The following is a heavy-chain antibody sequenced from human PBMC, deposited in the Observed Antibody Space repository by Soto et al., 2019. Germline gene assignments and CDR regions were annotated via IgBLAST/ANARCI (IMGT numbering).Heavy chain of an antibody. CDR1: GGSISSVGYY. D-gene: IGHD2-15*01. Sequence: PFVILCVPWTVCGGSISSVGYYRSRIRQPPGKGLEWIGYIYYSGSTYYNPSLKSRVTISVDTSKNQFSLKLSSVTAADTAVYYCARVRGNIVVVVAAGKNDNWFDPWGQGTLVTVSS. V-gene: IGHV4-30-4*01. CDR3: ARVRGNIVVVVAAGKNDNWFDP. J-gene: IGHJ5*02. CDR2: IYYSGST.